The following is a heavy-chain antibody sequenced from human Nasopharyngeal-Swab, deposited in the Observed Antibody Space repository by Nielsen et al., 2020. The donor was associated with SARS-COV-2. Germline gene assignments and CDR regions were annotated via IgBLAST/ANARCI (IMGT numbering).Heavy chain of an antibody. J-gene: IGHJ4*02. Sequence: GESLKISCAATAFRFSSYGMHWVRQAPGKGLEWVAVISYDGSNKDYADSVKGRFTISRDNSKNTLYLQMNSLRAEDTAVYYCAKDSSSIVVLSNIVFDSWGQGTLVTVSS. D-gene: IGHD2-21*01. V-gene: IGHV3-30*18. CDR2: ISYDGSNK. CDR3: AKDSSSIVVLSNIVFDS. CDR1: AFRFSSYG.